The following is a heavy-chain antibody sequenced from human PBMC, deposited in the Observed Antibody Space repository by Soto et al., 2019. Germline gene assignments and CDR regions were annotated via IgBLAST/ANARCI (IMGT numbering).Heavy chain of an antibody. D-gene: IGHD4-17*01. V-gene: IGHV4-59*01. CDR3: AREVATTAWGRRSWFDP. J-gene: IGHJ5*02. Sequence: SETLSLTCTVSGGSISSYYWSWIRQPPGKGLEWIGYIYYSGSTNYNPSLKSRVTISVDTSKNQFSLKLSSVTAADTAVYYCAREVATTAWGRRSWFDPWGQGTLVTVSS. CDR2: IYYSGST. CDR1: GGSISSYY.